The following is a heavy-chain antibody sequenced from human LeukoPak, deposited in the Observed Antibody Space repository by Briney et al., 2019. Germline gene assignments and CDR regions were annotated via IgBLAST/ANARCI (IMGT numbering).Heavy chain of an antibody. V-gene: IGHV3-30*02. J-gene: IGHJ4*02. CDR3: AADFWSGSGG. CDR1: GFTFNRHG. Sequence: PGGSLRLFCGASGFTFNRHGMHWLRQAPGKGREGVAFISYDARNKYYGDSVKGRFTISRDNSKNTLYLQMNSLRAEDTAVYYCAADFWSGSGGWGQGTLVTVSS. CDR2: ISYDARNK. D-gene: IGHD3-3*01.